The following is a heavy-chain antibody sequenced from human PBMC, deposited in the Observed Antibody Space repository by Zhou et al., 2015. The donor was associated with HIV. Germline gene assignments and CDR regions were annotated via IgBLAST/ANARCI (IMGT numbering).Heavy chain of an antibody. CDR2: IIPIFGTA. D-gene: IGHD6-19*01. J-gene: IGHJ3*02. CDR1: GGTFSSYA. Sequence: QVQLVQSGAEVKKPGSSVKVSCKASGGTFSSYAISWVRQAPGQGLEWMGGIIPIFGTANYAQKFQGRVTITADESTSTAYMELSSLRSEDTAVYYCARVNLQWRSQLGAFDIWGQGTMVTVSS. CDR3: ARVNLQWRSQLGAFDI. V-gene: IGHV1-69*01.